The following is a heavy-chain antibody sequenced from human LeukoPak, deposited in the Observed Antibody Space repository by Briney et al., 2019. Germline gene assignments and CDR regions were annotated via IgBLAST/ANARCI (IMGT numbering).Heavy chain of an antibody. CDR3: ARDRNTVTDDAFDI. V-gene: IGHV1-69*13. Sequence: SVKVSCKASGGTFSSYAISWVRQAPGQGLEWMGGIIPIFGTANYAQKFQGRVTITADESTSTAYMELSSLRSEDTAVYYCARDRNTVTDDAFDIWGQGTMVTVSS. D-gene: IGHD4-11*01. CDR2: IIPIFGTA. CDR1: GGTFSSYA. J-gene: IGHJ3*02.